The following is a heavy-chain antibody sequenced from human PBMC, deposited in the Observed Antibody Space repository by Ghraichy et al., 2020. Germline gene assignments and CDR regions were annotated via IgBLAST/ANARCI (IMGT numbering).Heavy chain of an antibody. CDR2: ISGSGGST. Sequence: GSLRLSCAASGFTFSSYAMSWVRQAPGKGLEWVSAISGSGGSTYYADSVKGRFTISRDNSKNTLYLQMNSLRAEDTAVYYCAKDTAHSGWYDVFDYWGQGTLVTVSS. D-gene: IGHD6-19*01. CDR1: GFTFSSYA. CDR3: AKDTAHSGWYDVFDY. J-gene: IGHJ4*02. V-gene: IGHV3-23*01.